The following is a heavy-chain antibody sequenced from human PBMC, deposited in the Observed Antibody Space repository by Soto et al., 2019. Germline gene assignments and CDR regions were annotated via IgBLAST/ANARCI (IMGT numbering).Heavy chain of an antibody. V-gene: IGHV1-69*08. CDR1: GGTFSSYT. Sequence: QVQLVQSGAEVKKPGSSVKVSCKASGGTFSSYTISWVRQAPGQGLEWMGRIIPILGIANYAQKFQGRVTITANKSTGTAYMELSSLRSEDTAVYYCARDLGSSSSRWFDPWGQGTLVTVSS. CDR2: IIPILGIA. D-gene: IGHD6-6*01. CDR3: ARDLGSSSSRWFDP. J-gene: IGHJ5*02.